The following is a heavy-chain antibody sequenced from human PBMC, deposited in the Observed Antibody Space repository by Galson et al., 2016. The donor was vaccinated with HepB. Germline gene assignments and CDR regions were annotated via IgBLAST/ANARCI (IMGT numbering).Heavy chain of an antibody. CDR3: ARDSPRRYYQHGMDV. J-gene: IGHJ6*02. D-gene: IGHD2-2*01. V-gene: IGHV1-18*01. CDR2: VSGDNVNT. CDR1: GYTFSTSG. Sequence: SVKVSCKASGYTFSTSGIGWVRQAPGHGLEWMGWVSGDNVNTEYAQRLQDRVTMTSDTSTSTAYLELRNLTSDDTAVYYCARDSPRRYYQHGMDVWGQGTTVTVSS.